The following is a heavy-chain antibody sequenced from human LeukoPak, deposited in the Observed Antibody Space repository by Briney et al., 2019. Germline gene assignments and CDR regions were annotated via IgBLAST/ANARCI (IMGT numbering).Heavy chain of an antibody. V-gene: IGHV1-2*02. CDR3: ARGFHGDYYFDY. CDR1: GYTLTGYY. CDR2: INPNSGGT. D-gene: IGHD4-17*01. J-gene: IGHJ4*02. Sequence: ASVKVSCKASGYTLTGYYMHWVRQAPGQGLEWMGWINPNSGGTKYGQKFQGRVSMTRDPSISTAYMELSRLRSDDTAVYYCARGFHGDYYFDYWGQGTLVTVSS.